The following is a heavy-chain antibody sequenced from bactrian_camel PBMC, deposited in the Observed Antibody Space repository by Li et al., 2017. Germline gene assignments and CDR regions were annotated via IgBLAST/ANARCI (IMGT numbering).Heavy chain of an antibody. V-gene: IGHV3S53*01. CDR3: KTNCMPLGGYWFLSDSGY. J-gene: IGHJ6*01. CDR1: GFDFNTCD. Sequence: HVQLVESGGGSVQAGGSLRVSCTAPGFDFNTCDMSWYRQVAGKRREWVSSIRPDGSTNYTDSVKGRFTISKDKAKDTVYLQMSSLKPEDTAMYSCKTNCMPLGGYWFLSDSGYWGQGTQV. D-gene: IGHD2*01. CDR2: IRPDGST.